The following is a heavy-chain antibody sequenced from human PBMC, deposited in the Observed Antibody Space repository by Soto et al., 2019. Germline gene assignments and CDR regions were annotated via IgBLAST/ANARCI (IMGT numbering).Heavy chain of an antibody. Sequence: QLQLQESGPGLVKPSETLSLTCTVSGGSISSSSYYWGWIRQPPGKGLEWIGSIYYSGSTYYNPSLKSRVTISVDTSKNQFSLKLSSVTAADTAVYYCARQLYSSSWFDYWGQGTLVTVSS. CDR2: IYYSGST. CDR3: ARQLYSSSWFDY. D-gene: IGHD6-13*01. CDR1: GGSISSSSYY. J-gene: IGHJ4*02. V-gene: IGHV4-39*01.